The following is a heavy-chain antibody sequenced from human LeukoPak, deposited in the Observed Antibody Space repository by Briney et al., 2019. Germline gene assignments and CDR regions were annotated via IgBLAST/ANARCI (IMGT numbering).Heavy chain of an antibody. CDR3: ARHGLQRFDY. V-gene: IGHV4-39*01. J-gene: IGHJ4*02. D-gene: IGHD2-2*01. Sequence: SETLSLTCTVSGGSVTDPGYYWGWVRQPPGKELEWIASVHSSGNTYYKSSLKSRVTISLDTSHKQISLSLTSAAASDTAVYFCARHGLQRFDYWGQGTLVPVSS. CDR1: GGSVTDPGYY. CDR2: VHSSGNT.